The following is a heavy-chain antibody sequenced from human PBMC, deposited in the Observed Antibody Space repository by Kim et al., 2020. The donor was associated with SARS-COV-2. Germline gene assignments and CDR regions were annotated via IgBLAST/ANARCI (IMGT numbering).Heavy chain of an antibody. CDR2: GST. Sequence: GSTHYADSVKGRFTISRDNSKNTLYRQMNRLRAEDTAVYYCARERFNSGRVWGQGTLVTVSS. J-gene: IGHJ4*02. CDR3: ARERFNSGRV. V-gene: IGHV3-53*01. D-gene: IGHD3-10*01.